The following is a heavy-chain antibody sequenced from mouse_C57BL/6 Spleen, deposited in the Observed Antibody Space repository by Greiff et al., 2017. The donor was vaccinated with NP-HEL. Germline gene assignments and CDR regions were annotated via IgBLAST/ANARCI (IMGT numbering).Heavy chain of an antibody. CDR3: TEDYGAGAMDY. CDR2: IDPEDGDT. J-gene: IGHJ4*01. V-gene: IGHV14-1*01. CDR1: GFNIKDYY. D-gene: IGHD2-4*01. Sequence: VQLQQSVAELVRPGASVKLSCTASGFNIKDYYMHWVKQRPEQGLEWIGRIDPEDGDTEYAPKFQGKATMTADTSSNTAYLQLSSLTSEDTAVYYCTEDYGAGAMDYWGQGTSVTVSS.